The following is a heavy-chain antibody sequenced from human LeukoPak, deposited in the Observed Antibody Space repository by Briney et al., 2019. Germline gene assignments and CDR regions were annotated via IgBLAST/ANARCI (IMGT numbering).Heavy chain of an antibody. V-gene: IGHV3-9*01. CDR3: AKAGSSDAFDI. CDR2: ISWNSGSV. J-gene: IGHJ3*02. D-gene: IGHD3-10*01. CDR1: GFTFADYA. Sequence: GGSLRLSCAASGFTFADYAMHWVRQTPGKGLEWGSGISWNSGSVGYADSVEGRFTISRDNAKNSLYLQMNSLRAEDTALYYCAKAGSSDAFDIWGQETMVTVSS.